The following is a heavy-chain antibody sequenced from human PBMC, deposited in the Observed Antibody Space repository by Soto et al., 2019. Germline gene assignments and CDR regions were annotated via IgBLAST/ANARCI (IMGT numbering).Heavy chain of an antibody. CDR2: IFWDDDQ. Sequence: QITLKESGPTLVKPTQTLTLTCTFSGFSLNTSGVSVGWIRQPPGKALEWLALIFWDDDQRYSPSLKSRLTSPKDTAKNQVVLTMTNMDPVDTATYYCAHRSIAAPGTTWDYWGQGTLVTVSS. J-gene: IGHJ4*02. CDR1: GFSLNTSGVS. D-gene: IGHD6-13*01. CDR3: AHRSIAAPGTTWDY. V-gene: IGHV2-5*02.